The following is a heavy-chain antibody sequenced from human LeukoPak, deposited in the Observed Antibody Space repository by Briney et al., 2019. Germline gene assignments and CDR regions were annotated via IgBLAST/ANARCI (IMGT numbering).Heavy chain of an antibody. V-gene: IGHV4-34*01. Sequence: SETLSLTCAVYGGSFSGYYWSWIRQPPGKGLEWIGEINHSGSTNYNPSLKSRVTISVDTSKNQFSLKLSSVTAADTAVYYCARGRYSYTNGYFDYWGQGTLVTVSS. D-gene: IGHD5-18*01. CDR3: ARGRYSYTNGYFDY. CDR2: INHSGST. CDR1: GGSFSGYY. J-gene: IGHJ4*02.